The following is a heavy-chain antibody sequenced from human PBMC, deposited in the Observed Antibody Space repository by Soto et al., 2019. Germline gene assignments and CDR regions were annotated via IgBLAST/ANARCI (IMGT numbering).Heavy chain of an antibody. Sequence: EVQLVESGGGLVQPGGSLKLPCAASGFTFSGSAMHWARQASGKGLEWVGRIRSKANSYATAYAASVKGRFTISRDDSKNTAYLQMNSLKTEDTAVYYCTMTTVTTWGYWGQGTLVTVSS. V-gene: IGHV3-73*01. J-gene: IGHJ4*02. D-gene: IGHD4-17*01. CDR3: TMTTVTTWGY. CDR2: IRSKANSYAT. CDR1: GFTFSGSA.